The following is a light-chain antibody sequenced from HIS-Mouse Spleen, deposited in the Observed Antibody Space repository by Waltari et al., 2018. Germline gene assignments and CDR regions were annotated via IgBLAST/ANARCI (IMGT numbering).Light chain of an antibody. J-gene: IGLJ3*02. V-gene: IGLV6-57*04. CDR3: QSYDSSNHEV. Sequence: NFMLTQPHSVSESPGKTVTISCTRSSGSIASNYVQWYPPRPGSAPPTVIYEDNQRPSGVPDRFSGSIDSSSNSASLTISGLKTEDEADYYCQSYDSSNHEVFGGGTKLTVL. CDR2: EDN. CDR1: SGSIASNY.